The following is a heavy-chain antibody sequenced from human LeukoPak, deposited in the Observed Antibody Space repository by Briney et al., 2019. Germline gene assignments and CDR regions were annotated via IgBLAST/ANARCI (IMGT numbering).Heavy chain of an antibody. CDR2: IIPIFGTA. CDR3: ARVNWLGFWSGYDY. D-gene: IGHD3-3*01. V-gene: IGHV1-69*01. CDR1: GGTFSSYA. J-gene: IGHJ4*02. Sequence: SVKVSYKASGGTFSSYAISWVRQAPGQGLEWMGGIIPIFGTANYAQKFQGRVTITADESTSTAYMELSSLRSEDTAVYYCARVNWLGFWSGYDYWGQGTLVTVSS.